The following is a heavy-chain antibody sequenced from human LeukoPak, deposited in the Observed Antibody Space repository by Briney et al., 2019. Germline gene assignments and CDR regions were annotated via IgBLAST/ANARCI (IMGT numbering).Heavy chain of an antibody. CDR3: ARVSGVRGVIDY. CDR2: LHYDGTT. J-gene: IGHJ4*02. Sequence: SESLSLTCTVSGGSVTSHNYYWGWIRQPPGKGLEWIGSLHYDGTTYYSSSLKSRVAISLDTSKNQLSLKLSSVTAADTAVYYCARVSGVRGVIDYWGQGTLVTVSS. D-gene: IGHD3-10*01. CDR1: GGSVTSHNYY. V-gene: IGHV4-39*07.